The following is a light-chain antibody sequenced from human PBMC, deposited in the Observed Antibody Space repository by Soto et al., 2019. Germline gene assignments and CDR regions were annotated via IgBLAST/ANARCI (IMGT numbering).Light chain of an antibody. J-gene: IGKJ4*01. Sequence: DIQMTPSPSSLSASVGDRVTITCQASQDISNYLYWYQQKPGKAPQLLIYDPSNLESGVPSRFSGSGAGSDFTFSISSLPPEDIATYYYQQYDNLPTTFGGGTKVEIK. CDR1: QDISNY. CDR3: QQYDNLPTT. CDR2: DPS. V-gene: IGKV1-33*01.